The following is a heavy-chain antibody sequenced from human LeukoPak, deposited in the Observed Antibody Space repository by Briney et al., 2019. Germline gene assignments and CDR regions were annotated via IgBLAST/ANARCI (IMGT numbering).Heavy chain of an antibody. D-gene: IGHD1-26*01. CDR2: ITTSGTNE. Sequence: GGSLRLSCAASGFTFSSYEMNWVRQAPGKGLEWVAYITTSGTNEYYADSVKGRFTISRDNAKNSLYLQMNSLRAEDTAVYYCARDPAGVGGDYDYWGQGTLVTVSS. V-gene: IGHV3-48*03. J-gene: IGHJ4*02. CDR3: ARDPAGVGGDYDY. CDR1: GFTFSSYE.